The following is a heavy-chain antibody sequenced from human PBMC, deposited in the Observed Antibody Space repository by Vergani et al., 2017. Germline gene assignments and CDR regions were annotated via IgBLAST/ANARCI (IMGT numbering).Heavy chain of an antibody. J-gene: IGHJ4*02. CDR3: AKDLSYGGDYGLFDY. Sequence: QVQLVQSGAEVKKPGSSVKVSCKASGGTFSSYAISWVRPAPGQGLEWMGRIIPIFGTANYAQKFQGRVTITADKSTSTAYMELSSLRSEDTAVYYCAKDLSYGGDYGLFDYWGQGTLVTVSS. V-gene: IGHV1-69*14. CDR2: IIPIFGTA. CDR1: GGTFSSYA. D-gene: IGHD4-17*01.